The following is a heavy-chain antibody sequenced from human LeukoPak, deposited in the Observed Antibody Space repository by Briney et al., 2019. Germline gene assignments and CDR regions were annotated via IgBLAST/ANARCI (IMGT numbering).Heavy chain of an antibody. V-gene: IGHV1-69*05. D-gene: IGHD6-6*01. J-gene: IGHJ4*02. CDR3: ARGGVAARPFDY. CDR2: IIPIFGTA. CDR1: GGTFSSYA. Sequence: SVKVSCKASGGTFSSYAISWVRQAPGQGLEWMGGIIPIFGTANYAQKFQGRVTMTTGTSTSTAYMELRSLRSDDTAVYYCARGGVAARPFDYWGQGTLVTVSS.